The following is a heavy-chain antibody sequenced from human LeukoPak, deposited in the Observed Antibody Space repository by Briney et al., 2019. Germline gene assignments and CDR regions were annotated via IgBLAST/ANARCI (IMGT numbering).Heavy chain of an antibody. V-gene: IGHV1-46*01. D-gene: IGHD1-26*01. CDR1: GYTFTSYY. CDR3: ARESRNSGSYRDAFDI. CDR2: INPSGGST. Sequence: ASVKVSCKASGYTFTSYYMHWVRQAPGQGLEWMGIINPSGGSTSYAQKFQGRVTMTRDTSTSTVYMELSSLRSEDTAVYYCARESRNSGSYRDAFDIWGQGTMVTVSS. J-gene: IGHJ3*02.